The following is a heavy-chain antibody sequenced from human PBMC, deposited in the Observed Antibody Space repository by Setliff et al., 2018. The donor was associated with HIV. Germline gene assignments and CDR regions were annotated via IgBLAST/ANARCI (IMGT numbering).Heavy chain of an antibody. J-gene: IGHJ4*02. Sequence: SETLSLTCTVSGGSISSGSYYWSRIRQPAGKGLEWIGHIHTSGSTNHNPSLKSRVTISVDTSKNQFSLKLSSVTAEDTAVYYCARDRVPFRYTGWGQGTLVTVSS. CDR1: GGSISSGSYY. CDR3: ARDRVPFRYTG. V-gene: IGHV4-61*09. D-gene: IGHD5-18*01. CDR2: IHTSGST.